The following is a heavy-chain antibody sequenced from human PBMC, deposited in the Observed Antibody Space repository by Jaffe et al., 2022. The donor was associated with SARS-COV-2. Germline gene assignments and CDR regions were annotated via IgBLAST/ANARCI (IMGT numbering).Heavy chain of an antibody. V-gene: IGHV4-39*01. Sequence: QLQLQQSGPGLVKPSETLSLTCTVSGGSISTSSHYWGWIRQPPGKGLEWIGTISYSGNTFYNSSLKSRVTISVDTSKNQFSLKLNSVTAADTAVYYCARRRGGPLYCSDSNCYPIYFDYWGQGALVTVSP. CDR3: ARRRGGPLYCSDSNCYPIYFDY. CDR1: GGSISTSSHY. CDR2: ISYSGNT. J-gene: IGHJ4*02. D-gene: IGHD2-15*01.